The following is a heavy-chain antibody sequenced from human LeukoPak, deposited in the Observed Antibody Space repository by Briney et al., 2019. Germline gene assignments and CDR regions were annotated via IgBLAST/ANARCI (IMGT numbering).Heavy chain of an antibody. CDR3: ARSIYDRSGYSYFDY. V-gene: IGHV3-21*01. CDR2: ISSGSTSI. CDR1: GFTVSSNY. D-gene: IGHD3-22*01. Sequence: PGGSLRLSCAASGFTVSSNYMTWVRQAPGKGLEWVSSISSGSTSIYYADSVKGRFTISRDNAKNSLYLQMSSLRAEDTALYYCARSIYDRSGYSYFDYWGQGTLVTVSS. J-gene: IGHJ4*02.